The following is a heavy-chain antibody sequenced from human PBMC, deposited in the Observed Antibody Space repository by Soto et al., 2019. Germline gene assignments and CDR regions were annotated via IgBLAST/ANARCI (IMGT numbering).Heavy chain of an antibody. V-gene: IGHV4-4*07. J-gene: IGHJ4*02. D-gene: IGHD2-21*02. CDR3: ARDGMTTGDT. Sequence: SETLSLTCIVSGVSVTSYTWIWVRQPANKGLEWIGRVFSSVSATYNPSLKSRVSIPMDTAENRISLKLDSVTAADAGVYFCARDGMTTGDTWGPGTLVTVS. CDR2: VFSSVSA. CDR1: GVSVTSYT.